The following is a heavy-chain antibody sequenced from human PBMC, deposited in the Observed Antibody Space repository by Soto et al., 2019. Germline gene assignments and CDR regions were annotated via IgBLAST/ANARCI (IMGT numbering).Heavy chain of an antibody. CDR1: GFTFSSYW. Sequence: PGGSLRLSCAASGFTFSSYWMHWVRQAPGKGLVWVSRINSDGSSTSYADSVKGRFTISRDNAKNTLYLQMNSLRAEDTAVYYCARGMSDFWSGYSKLDDAFDIGGQGTMVTVSS. V-gene: IGHV3-74*01. CDR2: INSDGSST. D-gene: IGHD3-3*01. J-gene: IGHJ3*02. CDR3: ARGMSDFWSGYSKLDDAFDI.